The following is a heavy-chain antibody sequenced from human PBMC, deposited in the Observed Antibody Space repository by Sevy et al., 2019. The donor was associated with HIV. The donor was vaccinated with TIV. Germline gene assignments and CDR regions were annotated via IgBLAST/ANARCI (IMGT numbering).Heavy chain of an antibody. D-gene: IGHD2-2*01. CDR3: AGDCGSTTCLWGLDF. J-gene: IGHJ6*02. Sequence: GGSLRLSCAASGFTFSNYWMSWVRQAPGKGLEWVATIKKDGTEKYYVDSVRGRFTMSIDNARNSLYLQMNSRRVEDAALYYGAGDCGSTTCLWGLDFWGQGTTVTVSS. V-gene: IGHV3-7*03. CDR1: GFTFSNYW. CDR2: IKKDGTEK.